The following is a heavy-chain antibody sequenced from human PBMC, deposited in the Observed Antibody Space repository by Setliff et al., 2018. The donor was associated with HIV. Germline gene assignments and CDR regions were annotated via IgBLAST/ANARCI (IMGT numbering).Heavy chain of an antibody. Sequence: SLRLSCGASGFTFSNSGMHWVRQAPGKGLEWVTFIRYDESDKDYADSVKGRFTISRDNSKNTLYLQMNSLRSEDSAVYYCAKNLFSSRWSPLDYWGQGTLVTVSS. V-gene: IGHV3-30*02. D-gene: IGHD6-13*01. CDR1: GFTFSNSG. CDR2: IRYDESDK. J-gene: IGHJ4*02. CDR3: AKNLFSSRWSPLDY.